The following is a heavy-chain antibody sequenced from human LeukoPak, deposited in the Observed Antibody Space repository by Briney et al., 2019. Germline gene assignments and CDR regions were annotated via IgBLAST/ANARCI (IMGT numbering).Heavy chain of an antibody. D-gene: IGHD1-1*01. J-gene: IGHJ4*02. CDR1: GDSVSSGTYY. CDR2: IHTSGNT. CDR3: VRDWNGDYFDY. Sequence: SQTLSLTCIVSGDSVSSGTYYWTWLRQPAGKGLEWIGRIHTSGNTNYSPSLKSRVTISRDTSKNQYSLRLTSVTAADTAVYYCVRDWNGDYFDYWGQGTLVTVSS. V-gene: IGHV4-61*02.